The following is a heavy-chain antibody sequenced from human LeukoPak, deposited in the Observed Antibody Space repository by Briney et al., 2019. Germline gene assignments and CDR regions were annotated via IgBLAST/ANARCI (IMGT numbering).Heavy chain of an antibody. CDR1: GGSISSSSYY. V-gene: IGHV4-39*01. Sequence: SETLSLTCTVSGGSISSSSYYWGWIRQPPGKGLEWIGSIYYSGSTYYNPSLKSRVTISVDTSKNQFSLKLGSVTAADTAVYYCARHEYSSGWYYFDYWGQGTLVTVSS. CDR3: ARHEYSSGWYYFDY. D-gene: IGHD6-19*01. J-gene: IGHJ4*02. CDR2: IYYSGST.